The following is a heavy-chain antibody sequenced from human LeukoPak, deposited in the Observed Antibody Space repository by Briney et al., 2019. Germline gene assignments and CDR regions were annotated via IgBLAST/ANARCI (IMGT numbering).Heavy chain of an antibody. CDR3: ARDLSSGYYRYYFDY. CDR1: GGSISSGDYY. Sequence: SQTLSLTCTVSGGSISSGDYYWSWIRQPPGKGLEWIGYIYYSGSTYYNPSLKSRVTISVHTSKNQFSLKLSSVTAADTAVYYCARDLSSGYYRYYFDYWGQGTLVTVSS. D-gene: IGHD3-22*01. V-gene: IGHV4-30-4*08. J-gene: IGHJ4*02. CDR2: IYYSGST.